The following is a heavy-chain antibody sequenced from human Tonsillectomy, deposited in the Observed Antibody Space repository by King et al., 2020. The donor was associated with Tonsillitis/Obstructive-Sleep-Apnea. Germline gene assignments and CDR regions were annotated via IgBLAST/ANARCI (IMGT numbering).Heavy chain of an antibody. CDR3: AREGSGSPFNFDY. CDR2: ISSSGSTI. V-gene: IGHV3-48*03. J-gene: IGHJ4*02. CDR1: GFTFSTYQ. D-gene: IGHD1-26*01. Sequence: VQLVESGGGLVQPGGSLRLSCVASGFTFSTYQMNWVRQAPGKGLEWVSYISSSGSTIYYADSVKGRFTISRDNAKKSLFLQMNSLRAEDTAVYYCAREGSGSPFNFDYWGQGTLVSVSS.